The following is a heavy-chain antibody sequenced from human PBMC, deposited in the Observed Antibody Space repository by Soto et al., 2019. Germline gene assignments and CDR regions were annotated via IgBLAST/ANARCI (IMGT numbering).Heavy chain of an antibody. CDR1: GGSISSSNW. D-gene: IGHD3-10*01. CDR2: IYHSGST. Sequence: PSETLSLTCAVSGGSISSSNWWSWVRQPPGKGLEWIGEIYHSGSTNYNPSLKSRVTISVDKSKNQFSLKLSSVTAADTAVYYCARDRHYGSGRGYYYYGMDVWGQGTTVTV. CDR3: ARDRHYGSGRGYYYYGMDV. V-gene: IGHV4-4*02. J-gene: IGHJ6*02.